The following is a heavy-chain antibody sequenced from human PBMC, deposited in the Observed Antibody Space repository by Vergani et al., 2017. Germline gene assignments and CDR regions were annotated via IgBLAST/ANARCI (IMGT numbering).Heavy chain of an antibody. V-gene: IGHV4-61*02. CDR2: IYYSGST. CDR3: ARYFGVVTYAFDI. J-gene: IGHJ3*02. D-gene: IGHD3-3*01. Sequence: QVQLQESGPGLVKPSQTLSLTCTVSGGSISSGSHYWSWIRQPAGKGLEWIGSIYYSGSTYYNPSLKSRVTISVDTSKNQFSLKLSSVTAADTAVYYCARYFGVVTYAFDIWGQGTMVTVSS. CDR1: GGSISSGSHY.